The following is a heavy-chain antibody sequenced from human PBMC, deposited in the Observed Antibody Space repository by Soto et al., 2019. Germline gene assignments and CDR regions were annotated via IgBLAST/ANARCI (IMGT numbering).Heavy chain of an antibody. V-gene: IGHV4-34*01. D-gene: IGHD3-3*01. CDR2: INHSGST. J-gene: IGHJ6*02. CDR1: GGSFSCYY. CDR3: ARVVGRNFWSGYYTYYYGMDV. Sequence: SSETLSLTCAVYGGSFSCYYWSWIRQPPGKGLEWIGEINHSGSTNYNPSLKSRVTISVDTSKNQFSLKLSSVTAADTAVYYCARVVGRNFWSGYYTYYYGMDVWGQGTTVTVS.